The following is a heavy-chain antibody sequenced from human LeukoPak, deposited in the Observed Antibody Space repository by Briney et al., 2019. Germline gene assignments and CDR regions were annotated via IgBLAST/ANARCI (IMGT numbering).Heavy chain of an antibody. Sequence: AGGSLRLSCAASGFTFSSYSMNWVRQAPGKGLEWVSSISSSSSYIYYADSVKGRFIISRDNAKDSLYLQMNSLRAEDTAVYYCARVATDGGGFDPWGQGTLVTVSS. J-gene: IGHJ5*02. CDR1: GFTFSSYS. CDR3: ARVATDGGGFDP. V-gene: IGHV3-21*01. CDR2: ISSSSSYI. D-gene: IGHD3-16*01.